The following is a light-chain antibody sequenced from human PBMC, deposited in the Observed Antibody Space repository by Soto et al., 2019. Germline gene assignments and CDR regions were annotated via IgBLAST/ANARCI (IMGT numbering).Light chain of an antibody. Sequence: EIVMTQSPATLSVSPGERATLAGMASQSVSNYLAWYQQKPGQAPRLLIYDASNRATGIPAKFSGSASGTEFTLTISSLQSEDFAVYYCQQYNNWPLTFGQGTRLENK. V-gene: IGKV3D-15*01. CDR3: QQYNNWPLT. CDR1: QSVSNY. J-gene: IGKJ5*01. CDR2: DAS.